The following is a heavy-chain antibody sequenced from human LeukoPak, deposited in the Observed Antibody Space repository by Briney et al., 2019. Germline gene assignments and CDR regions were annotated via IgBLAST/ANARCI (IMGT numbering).Heavy chain of an antibody. V-gene: IGHV1-2*02. CDR3: ARDRAAVATITAY. Sequence: GASVKVSCKASVYTFTGYYMHWLRQAPGQGLEWMGWIDPNSGGTNYAQKFQGRVTMTRDTSISTAYMEVSRLTSDDTAVYYCARDRAAVATITAYWGQGTLVTVSS. CDR1: VYTFTGYY. J-gene: IGHJ4*02. D-gene: IGHD5-12*01. CDR2: IDPNSGGT.